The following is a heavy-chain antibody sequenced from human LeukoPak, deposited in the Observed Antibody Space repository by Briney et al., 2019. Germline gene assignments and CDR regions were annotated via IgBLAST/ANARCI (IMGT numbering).Heavy chain of an antibody. Sequence: ASVKVSCEASGYTFTSYDINWVRQATGQGLEWMGWMNPNSGNTGYAQKFQGRVTMTRNTSISTAYMELSSLRSEDTAVYYCARYLGSVGAFDIWGQGTMVTVSS. J-gene: IGHJ3*02. CDR3: ARYLGSVGAFDI. V-gene: IGHV1-8*01. CDR1: GYTFTSYD. CDR2: MNPNSGNT. D-gene: IGHD1-26*01.